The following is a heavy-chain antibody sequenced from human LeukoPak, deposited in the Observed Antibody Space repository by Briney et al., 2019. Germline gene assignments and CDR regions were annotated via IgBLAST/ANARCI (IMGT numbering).Heavy chain of an antibody. J-gene: IGHJ5*02. V-gene: IGHV3-23*01. CDR1: GFTFTSYA. D-gene: IGHD5-18*01. CDR2: ISASGERT. Sequence: GGSLRLSCAVSGFTFTSYAMAWVRQAPGKGLEWVSGISASGERTYYADSVKGRFTIIRDDSRNTVYLQMNSLRVEDTAEYYCGKVGVGYSYGPPHHWGQGTQVIVSS. CDR3: GKVGVGYSYGPPHH.